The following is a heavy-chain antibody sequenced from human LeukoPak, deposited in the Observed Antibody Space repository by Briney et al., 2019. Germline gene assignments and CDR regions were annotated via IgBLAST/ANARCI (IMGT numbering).Heavy chain of an antibody. CDR2: IRYGGSNK. CDR1: AFIFSSYG. J-gene: IGHJ4*02. CDR3: AKGGVRFLEWFQIDY. D-gene: IGHD3-3*01. Sequence: GGSLRLSCAASAFIFSSYGMHWVRQAPGKGLEWVAFIRYGGSNKYYADSVKGRFTISRDNSKNTLYLQMNSLRAEDTAVYYCAKGGVRFLEWFQIDYWGQGTLVTVSS. V-gene: IGHV3-30*02.